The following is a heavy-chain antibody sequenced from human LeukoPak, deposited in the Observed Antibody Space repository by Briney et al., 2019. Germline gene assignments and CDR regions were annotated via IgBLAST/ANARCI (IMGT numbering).Heavy chain of an antibody. CDR2: ISYDGSNK. CDR1: GFTFSSYG. Sequence: GGSLRLSCAASGFTFSSYGMHWVRQAPGKGLEWVAVISYDGSNKYYADSVKGRFTISRDNSKNTLYLQMNSLRAEDTAVYYCARAGYDFWSGHAYFDYWGQGTLVTVSS. J-gene: IGHJ4*02. D-gene: IGHD3-3*01. V-gene: IGHV3-30*03. CDR3: ARAGYDFWSGHAYFDY.